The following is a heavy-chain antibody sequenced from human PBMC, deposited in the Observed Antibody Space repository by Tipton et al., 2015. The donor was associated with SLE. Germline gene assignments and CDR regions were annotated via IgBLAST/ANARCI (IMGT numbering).Heavy chain of an antibody. Sequence: TLSLTCTVSGGSISSGGYYWSWIRHHPGKGLEWIGYIYYSGSTYYNPSLKGRVTISVDTSKNQFSLKLSSVTAADTAVDYCASLIAAAGPLYFDYWGQGTLVTVSS. J-gene: IGHJ4*02. CDR2: IYYSGST. V-gene: IGHV4-31*03. D-gene: IGHD6-13*01. CDR1: GGSISSGGYY. CDR3: ASLIAAAGPLYFDY.